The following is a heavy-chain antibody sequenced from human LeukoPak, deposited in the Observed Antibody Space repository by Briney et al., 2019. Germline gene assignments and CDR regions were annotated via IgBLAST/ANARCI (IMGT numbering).Heavy chain of an antibody. Sequence: PSETLSLTCTVSGGSIINHYWSWVRQPAGKGLEWIGRIYSSGSANYSPSLKSRVSMSIDTSNNHFSLNLTSVTAADTALYFCARGVRYASGWSTPESWGRGTLVTVSA. CDR3: ARGVRYASGWSTPES. CDR2: IYSSGSA. J-gene: IGHJ5*02. V-gene: IGHV4-4*07. CDR1: GGSIINHY. D-gene: IGHD6-19*01.